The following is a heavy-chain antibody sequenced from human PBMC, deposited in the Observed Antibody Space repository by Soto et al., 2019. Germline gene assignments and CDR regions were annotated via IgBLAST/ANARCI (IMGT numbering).Heavy chain of an antibody. CDR1: GYTLTELS. J-gene: IGHJ6*02. CDR2: FDPEDGET. V-gene: IGHV1-24*01. Sequence: GASVKVSCKVSGYTLTELSMHWVRQAPGKGLEWMGGFDPEDGETIYAQKFQGRVTMTEDTSTDTAYMELSSLRSEDTAVYYCATFRGYSGYDPLGYGMDVWGQGTTVTVSS. CDR3: ATFRGYSGYDPLGYGMDV. D-gene: IGHD5-12*01.